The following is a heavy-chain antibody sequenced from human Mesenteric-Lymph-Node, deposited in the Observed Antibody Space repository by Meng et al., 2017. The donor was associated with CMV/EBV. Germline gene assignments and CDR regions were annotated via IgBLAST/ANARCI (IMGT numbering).Heavy chain of an antibody. CDR1: GGSLSGFY. Sequence: GSLRLSCTVSGGSLSGFYWSWIRQPPGKGLEWIGYISYIGTSDYNPSLRSRLTISVDTSKIQFSLKLTSVTPADTAVYYCARYSTAWYYFDYWGQGTLVTVSS. J-gene: IGHJ4*02. D-gene: IGHD6-19*01. CDR3: ARYSTAWYYFDY. CDR2: ISYIGTS. V-gene: IGHV4-59*01.